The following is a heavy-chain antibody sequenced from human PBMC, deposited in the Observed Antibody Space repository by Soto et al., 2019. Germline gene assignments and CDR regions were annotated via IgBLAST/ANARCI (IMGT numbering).Heavy chain of an antibody. CDR1: GGSFSGYY. Sequence: SETLSLTCAVYGGSFSGYYWSWIRQPPGKGLEWIGEINHSGSTNYNPSLKSRVTISVDTPKNQFSLKLSSVTAADTAVYYCARGHEQQPVYWGQGTLVTVSS. D-gene: IGHD6-13*01. CDR3: ARGHEQQPVY. V-gene: IGHV4-34*01. J-gene: IGHJ4*02. CDR2: INHSGST.